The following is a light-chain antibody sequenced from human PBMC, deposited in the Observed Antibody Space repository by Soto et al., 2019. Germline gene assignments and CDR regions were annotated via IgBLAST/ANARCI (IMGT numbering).Light chain of an antibody. CDR1: NSDIGTYNY. V-gene: IGLV2-14*01. Sequence: QSVLTQPASVSGSPGQSITISCTGTNSDIGTYNYVSWYQQYPGKAPKLMIYEVSSRPSGVSNRFSASKSDNTASLTISGLQAEDEADYYSSRNKEVVFGGGTKLTVL. CDR3: SRNKEVV. CDR2: EVS. J-gene: IGLJ3*02.